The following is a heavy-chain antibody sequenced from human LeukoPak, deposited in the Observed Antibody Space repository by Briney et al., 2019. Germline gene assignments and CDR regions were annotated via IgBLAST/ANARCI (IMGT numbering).Heavy chain of an antibody. D-gene: IGHD2-15*01. Sequence: AETLTLTCAVSGGTISSYYLSWIRQPPGKGLEWIGYIYYSGSTNYNPSLKSRVTISVDTSKNQFSLKLSSVTAADTAVYYCARSPRCSGGSCYPEYFQHWGQGTLVTVSS. J-gene: IGHJ1*01. CDR3: ARSPRCSGGSCYPEYFQH. V-gene: IGHV4-59*01. CDR1: GGTISSYY. CDR2: IYYSGST.